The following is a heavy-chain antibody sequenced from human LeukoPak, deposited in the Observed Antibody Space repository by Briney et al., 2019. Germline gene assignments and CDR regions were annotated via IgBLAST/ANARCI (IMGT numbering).Heavy chain of an antibody. CDR2: INQDGSAR. D-gene: IGHD2-21*02. J-gene: IGHJ4*02. CDR1: GFTFSSYW. CDR3: AREGGYCGGDCYPPPVDY. V-gene: IGHV3-7*01. Sequence: GGSLRLSCAASGFTFSSYWMIWVRQAPGKGLEWVANINQDGSARYSVDSVKGRFTISRDNAKNSLYLQMNSLRAEDTAVYYCAREGGYCGGDCYPPPVDYWGQGTLVTVSS.